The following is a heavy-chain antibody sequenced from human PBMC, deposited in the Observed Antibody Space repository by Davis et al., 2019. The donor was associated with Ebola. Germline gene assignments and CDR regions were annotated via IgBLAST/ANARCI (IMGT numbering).Heavy chain of an antibody. V-gene: IGHV1-3*01. J-gene: IGHJ4*02. CDR2: INAGNGNT. D-gene: IGHD3-22*01. CDR3: ARSSGYYYGFDY. CDR1: LYTFTTYA. Sequence: SVTVSCKASLYTFTTYAVHWVRHAPGQRLEWLGCINAGNGNTKYSQKFQGRVTITRDTSASTAYMELSSLRSEDTAVYYCARSSGYYYGFDYWGQGTLVTVSS.